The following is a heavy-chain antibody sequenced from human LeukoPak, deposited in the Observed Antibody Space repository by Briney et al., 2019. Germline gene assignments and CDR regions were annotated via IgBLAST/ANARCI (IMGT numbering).Heavy chain of an antibody. CDR1: GCTFTSYG. D-gene: IGHD6-13*01. Sequence: ASVKVSCKASGCTFTSYGISWVRQAPGQGLEWMGWISAYNGNTKYAQEFQGRVTMTTDTSTSTAYMELRSLRSDDTAVYHCARDNHRSSWSWFDPWGQGTLVTVSS. CDR3: ARDNHRSSWSWFDP. J-gene: IGHJ5*02. CDR2: ISAYNGNT. V-gene: IGHV1-18*01.